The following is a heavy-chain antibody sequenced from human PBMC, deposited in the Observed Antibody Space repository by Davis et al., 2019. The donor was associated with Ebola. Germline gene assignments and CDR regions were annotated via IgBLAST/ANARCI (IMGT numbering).Heavy chain of an antibody. Sequence: GGSLRLSCAASGFTFSSYGMHWVRQAPGKGLEWVAVIWYDESSEYYADSVKGRFTISRDKSKNTVYLQMSSLRTEDTAVYFCARSPYYYYYAMDVWGKGTTVSVSS. CDR1: GFTFSSYG. V-gene: IGHV3-33*01. CDR3: ARSPYYYYYAMDV. CDR2: IWYDESSE. J-gene: IGHJ6*04.